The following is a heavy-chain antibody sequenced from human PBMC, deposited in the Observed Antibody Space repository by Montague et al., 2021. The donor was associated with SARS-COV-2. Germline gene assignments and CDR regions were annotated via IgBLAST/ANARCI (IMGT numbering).Heavy chain of an antibody. J-gene: IGHJ5*02. Sequence: SETLSLTCTVSGGSISNHYWSWIRQPPGKGLEWIAFYSGNTNYNPSLKRRVTISVDTSKNQFSLNLTSVTAAATGVYYCARTSLASASCRFDPWGQGTLVTVSS. CDR2: FYSGNT. CDR3: ARTSLASASCRFDP. V-gene: IGHV4-59*11. CDR1: GGSISNHY. D-gene: IGHD3-16*02.